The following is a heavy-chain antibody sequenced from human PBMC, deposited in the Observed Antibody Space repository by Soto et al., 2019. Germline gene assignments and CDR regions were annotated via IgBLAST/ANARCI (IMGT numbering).Heavy chain of an antibody. D-gene: IGHD3-3*01. CDR2: IWFDGSNK. J-gene: IGHJ4*02. CDR3: ARDRRFLEWLDY. V-gene: IGHV3-33*01. Sequence: QVQVVESGGGVVQPGRSLRLSCVASGFKFSTYGMHWVRQAPGKGLEWVAVIWFDGSNKYYGDSVKGRFTISRDNSKNTVYLKMNSLRVEDTAVYYCARDRRFLEWLDYWGQGTLVTVSS. CDR1: GFKFSTYG.